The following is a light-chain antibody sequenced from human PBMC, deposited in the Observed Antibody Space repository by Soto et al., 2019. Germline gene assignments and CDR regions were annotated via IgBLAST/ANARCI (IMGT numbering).Light chain of an antibody. CDR2: QIN. CDR1: SSDIGAYNY. V-gene: IGLV2-8*01. Sequence: LTQPPSASGSPGQSVTISCTGTSSDIGAYNYVSWYQQHPGKAPQLMIYQINKRPSGVPDRFSGSRSGNTASLTVSGLQPEDEADYYCTSYAGNNNFVFGTGTKVTVL. J-gene: IGLJ1*01. CDR3: TSYAGNNNFV.